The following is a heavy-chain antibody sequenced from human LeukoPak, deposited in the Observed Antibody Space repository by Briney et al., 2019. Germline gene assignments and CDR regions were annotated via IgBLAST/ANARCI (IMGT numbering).Heavy chain of an antibody. J-gene: IGHJ5*02. V-gene: IGHV3-9*01. Sequence: GGSLRLSCAASGFTFDDYAMHWVRQAPGKGLEWVSGISWNSGSIGYADSVKGRFTISRDNAKNSLYLQMNSLRAEDTALYYCAKDRSYYDFWSGQTAFDPWGQGTLVTVSS. CDR2: ISWNSGSI. D-gene: IGHD3-3*01. CDR3: AKDRSYYDFWSGQTAFDP. CDR1: GFTFDDYA.